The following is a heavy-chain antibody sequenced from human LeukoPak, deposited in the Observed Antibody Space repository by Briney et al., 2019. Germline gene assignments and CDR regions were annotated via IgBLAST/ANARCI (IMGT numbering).Heavy chain of an antibody. J-gene: IGHJ4*02. CDR2: ISYDGSNK. V-gene: IGHV3-30*18. CDR1: GFTFSSYG. Sequence: PGGSLRLTCAASGFTFSSYGMHWVRQAPGKGLEWVAVISYDGSNKYYADSVKGRFTISRDNSKNTLYLQMNSLRAEDTAVYYCAKDRESGSYLLVYWGQGTLVTVSS. D-gene: IGHD1-26*01. CDR3: AKDRESGSYLLVY.